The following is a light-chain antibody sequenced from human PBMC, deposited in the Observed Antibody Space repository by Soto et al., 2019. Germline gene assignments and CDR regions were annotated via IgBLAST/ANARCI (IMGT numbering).Light chain of an antibody. Sequence: DIQMTQSPSTLSASVGDGVAITCRASQRISTWLAWYQQKPGKAPKLLIYDASSLESGVPSRFSGGGSGTDFTLTISSLQPEDFATYYCQQSYNIPRTFGQGTRLEI. V-gene: IGKV1-5*01. J-gene: IGKJ5*01. CDR3: QQSYNIPRT. CDR1: QRISTW. CDR2: DAS.